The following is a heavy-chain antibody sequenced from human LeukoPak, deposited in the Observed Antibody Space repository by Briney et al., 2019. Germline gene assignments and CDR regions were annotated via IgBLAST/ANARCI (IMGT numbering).Heavy chain of an antibody. Sequence: PSETLSLTCAVYGGSFSGYYWSWIRQPPGKGLEWIGEINHSGSTNYNPSLKSRVTISVDTSKNQFSLKLSSVTAADTAVYYCATKLRWHYYFDYWGQGTLVTVSS. D-gene: IGHD4-23*01. J-gene: IGHJ4*02. CDR3: ATKLRWHYYFDY. V-gene: IGHV4-34*01. CDR2: INHSGST. CDR1: GGSFSGYY.